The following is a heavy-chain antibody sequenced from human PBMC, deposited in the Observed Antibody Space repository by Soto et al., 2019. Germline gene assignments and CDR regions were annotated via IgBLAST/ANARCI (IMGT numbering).Heavy chain of an antibody. CDR1: GGSISSGGYY. J-gene: IGHJ6*02. CDR2: IYYSGST. CDR3: ARVPRPYYYGMDV. V-gene: IGHV4-31*03. Sequence: ASETLSLTCTVSGGSISSGGYYWSWIRQHPGKGLEWIGYIYYSGSTYYNPSLKSRVTISVDTSKNQFSLKLSSVTAADTAVYYCARVPRPYYYGMDVWGQGTTVTVSS.